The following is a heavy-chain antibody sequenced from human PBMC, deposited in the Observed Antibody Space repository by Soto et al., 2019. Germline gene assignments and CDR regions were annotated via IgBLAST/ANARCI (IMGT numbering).Heavy chain of an antibody. Sequence: PGGSLRLSCAASGFTFTNAWINWVRQSPGKGLEWVGRITSKTDGGTTDYAEPVKGRFAISRDDSNNMVYLQMNSLKIEDTAVYYCTTDSYSTIIIVRFDYWGHGTLVTVSS. CDR2: ITSKTDGGTT. CDR3: TTDSYSTIIIVRFDY. J-gene: IGHJ4*01. V-gene: IGHV3-15*07. CDR1: GFTFTNAW. D-gene: IGHD3-22*01.